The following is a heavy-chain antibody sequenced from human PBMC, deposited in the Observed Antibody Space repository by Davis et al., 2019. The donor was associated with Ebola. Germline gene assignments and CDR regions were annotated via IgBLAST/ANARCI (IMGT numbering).Heavy chain of an antibody. V-gene: IGHV3-30-3*01. J-gene: IGHJ4*02. Sequence: PGGSLRLSCAASGFAFNDYVLHWVRQAPGKGLEWVALISSDGSNKNYADSVKGRFTISRDNAKNSLYLQMDSLRDEDTAVYYCASWGYSGSWYNSYWGQGTLVTVSS. CDR1: GFAFNDYV. D-gene: IGHD6-13*01. CDR2: ISSDGSNK. CDR3: ASWGYSGSWYNSY.